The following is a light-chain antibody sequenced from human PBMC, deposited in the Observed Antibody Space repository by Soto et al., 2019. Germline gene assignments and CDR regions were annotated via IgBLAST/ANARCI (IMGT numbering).Light chain of an antibody. CDR1: HNL. J-gene: IGLJ3*02. CDR3: CSYVGDHTLV. CDR2: EVT. Sequence: QSALTQPASVSGSPGQSITISCSGTHNLVSWYQHVPGKGPRLINYEVTERPSGVSSRFSGSKSVDTASLIISGLQAEDEAIYYCCSYVGDHTLVFGGGTKLTVL. V-gene: IGLV2-23*02.